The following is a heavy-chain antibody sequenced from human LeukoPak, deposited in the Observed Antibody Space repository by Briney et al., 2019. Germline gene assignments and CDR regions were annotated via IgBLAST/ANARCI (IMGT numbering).Heavy chain of an antibody. J-gene: IGHJ3*02. CDR1: GFTFGSYD. CDR3: VKGLEWFPHTYAFDI. CDR2: ISRGVGST. V-gene: IGHV3-23*01. D-gene: IGHD3-3*01. Sequence: GGSLRLSCAASGFTFGSYDLSWVRQAPGKGLECVAAISRGVGSTYFADSVKGRFTISRDNSKNTLYLQMNSLRADDTAVYYCVKGLEWFPHTYAFDIWGQGTMVTVSS.